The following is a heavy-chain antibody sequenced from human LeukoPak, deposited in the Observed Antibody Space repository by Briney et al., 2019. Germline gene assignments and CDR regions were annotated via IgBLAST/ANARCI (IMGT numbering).Heavy chain of an antibody. CDR1: GASISRSDYF. CDR3: ARSSEYGDPFNY. J-gene: IGHJ4*02. CDR2: IYYSGST. D-gene: IGHD4-17*01. V-gene: IGHV4-39*01. Sequence: SETLSLTCTVSGASISRSDYFWGWIRQPPGKGLEWIGSIYYSGSTYYSPSLKGRVNISVDTSRNQFSLKLNSATAADTAVYYCARSSEYGDPFNYWGQGTLVTVSS.